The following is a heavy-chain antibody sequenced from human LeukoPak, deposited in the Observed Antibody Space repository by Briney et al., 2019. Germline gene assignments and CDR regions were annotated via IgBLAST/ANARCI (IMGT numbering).Heavy chain of an antibody. D-gene: IGHD2-21*02. CDR2: ITGSGGST. Sequence: GGALRLSCAASGFTFSSYAMSGVRQALGKGVEGVSAITGSGGSTYYADSVTGRFTISRDNSKTTLYLKMNSLRAEDTAIYYCAKDARYADTAYWGQGTLVTVSS. CDR3: AKDARYADTAY. J-gene: IGHJ4*02. CDR1: GFTFSSYA. V-gene: IGHV3-23*01.